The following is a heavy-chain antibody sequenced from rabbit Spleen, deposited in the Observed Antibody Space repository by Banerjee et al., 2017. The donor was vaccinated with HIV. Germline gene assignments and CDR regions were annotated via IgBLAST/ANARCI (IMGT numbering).Heavy chain of an antibody. V-gene: IGHV1S40*01. CDR3: ARDGTGGSYFAL. CDR1: GFSFSSNYY. J-gene: IGHJ4*01. D-gene: IGHD8-1*01. Sequence: ESGGGLVQPGGSLTLTCTASGFSFSSNYYMCWVRQAPGKGLEWIACIYSSSSDNTYYANWAQGRFTCSKTSSTTVTLQMTSLTAADTATYFCARDGTGGSYFALWGPGTLVTVS. CDR2: IYSSSSDNT.